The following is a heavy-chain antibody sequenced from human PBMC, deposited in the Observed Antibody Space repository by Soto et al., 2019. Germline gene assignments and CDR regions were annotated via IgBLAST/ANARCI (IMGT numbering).Heavy chain of an antibody. CDR2: IYSGGST. Sequence: GGSLRLSCAASGFTVSTSYMSWVRQVPGKGLEWVSVIYSGGSTYYADSVKGRFIISRDNSKNTLFLQMNSLRVEDTAVYYCATDSSGYYKDFDSWGQGALVTAPQ. CDR1: GFTVSTSY. CDR3: ATDSSGYYKDFDS. J-gene: IGHJ4*02. D-gene: IGHD3-22*01. V-gene: IGHV3-66*01.